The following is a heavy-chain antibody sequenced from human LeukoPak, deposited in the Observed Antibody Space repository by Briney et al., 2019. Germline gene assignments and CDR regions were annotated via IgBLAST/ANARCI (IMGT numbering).Heavy chain of an antibody. V-gene: IGHV4-34*01. Sequence: ASETLSLTCAVYGGSFSGYYWSWIRQPPGKGLEWIGEINHSGSTNYNPSLKSRVTISVDTSKNQFSLKLSSVTAADTAVYYCASQADYVWGSYHYTLIDIWGQGTMVTVSS. CDR3: ASQADYVWGSYHYTLIDI. CDR1: GGSFSGYY. J-gene: IGHJ3*02. D-gene: IGHD3-16*02. CDR2: INHSGST.